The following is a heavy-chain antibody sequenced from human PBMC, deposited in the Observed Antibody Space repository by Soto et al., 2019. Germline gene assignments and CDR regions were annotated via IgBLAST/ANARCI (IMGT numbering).Heavy chain of an antibody. CDR1: GYSISSGYY. Sequence: PSETLSLTCAVSGYSISSGYYWGWIRQPPGKGLEWIGSMYHSGSTDYNPSLKSRITISVDTSKNQFSLKLRSATAADTAVYYRVRDYSGSSFDYWGQGTLVTVSS. D-gene: IGHD1-26*01. J-gene: IGHJ4*02. CDR3: VRDYSGSSFDY. CDR2: MYHSGST. V-gene: IGHV4-38-2*02.